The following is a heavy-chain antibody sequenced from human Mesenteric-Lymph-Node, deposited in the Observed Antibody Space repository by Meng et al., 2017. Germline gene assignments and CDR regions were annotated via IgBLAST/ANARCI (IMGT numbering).Heavy chain of an antibody. CDR1: GFTFSSYW. CDR2: INPDGSNP. J-gene: IGHJ1*01. D-gene: IGHD1-1*01. V-gene: IGHV3-74*02. Sequence: DVQLEESGGGLVQPGGSLRLSCAASGFTFSSYWMHWVRQAPGKGLVWVSRINPDGSNPTYADSVKGRFTISRDNAKNTVYLQMNSLRAEDTAVYYCTNDRLNHWGQGALVTVSS. CDR3: TNDRLNH.